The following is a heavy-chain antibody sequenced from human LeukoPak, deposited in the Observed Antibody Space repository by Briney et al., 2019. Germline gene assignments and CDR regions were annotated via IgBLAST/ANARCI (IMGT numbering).Heavy chain of an antibody. CDR3: AKGAKRVVGATTHWIDP. Sequence: GGSLRLSCAASGFTFSSYGMHWVRQAPGKGLEWVAVISYDGSNKKYADSVKGRFTVSRDNSKNTLYLQMNSLRAEDTAVYYCAKGAKRVVGATTHWIDPWGQGTLVTVSS. J-gene: IGHJ5*02. V-gene: IGHV3-30*18. D-gene: IGHD1-26*01. CDR2: ISYDGSNK. CDR1: GFTFSSYG.